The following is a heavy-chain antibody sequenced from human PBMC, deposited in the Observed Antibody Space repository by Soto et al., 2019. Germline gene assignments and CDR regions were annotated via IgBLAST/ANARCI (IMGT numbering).Heavy chain of an antibody. CDR1: GGSVSNYF. D-gene: IGHD3-16*01. J-gene: IGHJ4*02. CDR2: IYSSGSP. V-gene: IGHV4-59*02. CDR3: ARGDMIRGVDQ. Sequence: QVQLQESGPGLVKPSETLSLTCTVSGGSVSNYFWSWIRQPPGKRLEWIAYIYSSGSPNYNPSLKPXXTXSXXMSKTQFSLKLSSVTAADTAVYYCARGDMIRGVDQWGQGTLVTVSS.